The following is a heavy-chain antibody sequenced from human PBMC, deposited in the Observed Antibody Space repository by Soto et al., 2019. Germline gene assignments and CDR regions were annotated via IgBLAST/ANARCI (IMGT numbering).Heavy chain of an antibody. CDR2: ISYSGST. Sequence: QVQLQESGPGLVKPSETLSLTCTVSGGSISSYYWSWIRQPPGKGLEWIGHISYSGSTNSNPSLKSRVTISVDTSKNQFSLKLSSVTAADTAVYYCARHRPGSGGSCYDYWGQGTLVTVSS. J-gene: IGHJ4*02. D-gene: IGHD2-15*01. V-gene: IGHV4-59*08. CDR3: ARHRPGSGGSCYDY. CDR1: GGSISSYY.